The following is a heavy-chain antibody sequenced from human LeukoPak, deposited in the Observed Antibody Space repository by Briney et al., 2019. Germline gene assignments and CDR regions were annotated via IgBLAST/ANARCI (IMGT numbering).Heavy chain of an antibody. CDR2: ISSSSSYI. D-gene: IGHD3-10*01. V-gene: IGHV3-21*01. CDR3: AREKLGELLDFDC. CDR1: GFTFSSYS. Sequence: GGSLRLSCAASGFTFSSYSMTWVRQAPGKGLEWVSSISSSSSYIYYADSVKGRFTISRDNAKNSLYLQMNSLRAEDTAVYYCAREKLGELLDFDCWGQGTLVTVSS. J-gene: IGHJ4*02.